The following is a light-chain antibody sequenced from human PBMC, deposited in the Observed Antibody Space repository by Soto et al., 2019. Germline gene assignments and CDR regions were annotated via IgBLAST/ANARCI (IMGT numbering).Light chain of an antibody. CDR1: QTISSW. V-gene: IGKV1-5*03. CDR3: QHYNSYSEA. CDR2: KAS. Sequence: DIQMTQSPSTLSGSVGDRVTITCRASQTISSWLAWYQQKPGKAPKLLIYKASTLKSGVPSRFSCSGSGTEFTPTISSLHPDDFATYYCQHYNSYSEAFXQGTKLDIK. J-gene: IGKJ1*01.